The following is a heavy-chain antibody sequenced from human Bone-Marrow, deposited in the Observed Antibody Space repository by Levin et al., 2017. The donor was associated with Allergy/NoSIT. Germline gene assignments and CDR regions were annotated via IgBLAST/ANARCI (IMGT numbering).Heavy chain of an antibody. V-gene: IGHV1-18*01. CDR1: GYTFTSYG. Sequence: ASVKVSCKASGYTFTSYGITWVRQAPGQGLEWMGWISAYGAKTNYAQMLQGRVTMTTDTSTSTAYMELRSLRSDDTAVYYCARSRIAARQDNWFDPWGQGTLVTVSS. CDR2: ISAYGAKT. D-gene: IGHD6-6*01. CDR3: ARSRIAARQDNWFDP. J-gene: IGHJ5*02.